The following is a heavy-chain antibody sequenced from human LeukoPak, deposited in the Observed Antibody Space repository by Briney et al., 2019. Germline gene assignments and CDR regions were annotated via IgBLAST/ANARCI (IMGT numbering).Heavy chain of an antibody. J-gene: IGHJ4*02. CDR2: INHIGTT. D-gene: IGHD4-11*01. Sequence: PSETLSLTCIVSGGSISSTTYYWSWIRQPPGKGLEWIGEINHIGTTNYNPPFKSRVSISVDTSKNQFSLRPNSVTAADTAVYYCARGPFAHDYTDYAWGQGTLVTVSS. CDR3: ARGPFAHDYTDYA. V-gene: IGHV4-39*07. CDR1: GGSISSTTYY.